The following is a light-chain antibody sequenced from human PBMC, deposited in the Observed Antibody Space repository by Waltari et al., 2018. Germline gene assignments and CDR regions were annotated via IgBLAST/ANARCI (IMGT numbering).Light chain of an antibody. Sequence: EIVMTQSPATLSVSPGERATLSCRASQRVSRNLAWYQQKPGQAPRLLIYGASTRATGSRDKFSGSGSGTEFTLTISSLHSEDVAVYYCQQYDNRPTVTFGGGTEVEIK. CDR2: GAS. CDR1: QRVSRN. CDR3: QQYDNRPTVT. J-gene: IGKJ4*01. V-gene: IGKV3-15*01.